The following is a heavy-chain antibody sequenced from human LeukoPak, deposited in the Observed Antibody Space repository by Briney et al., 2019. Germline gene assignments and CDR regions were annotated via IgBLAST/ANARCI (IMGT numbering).Heavy chain of an antibody. CDR1: GGSFSGYY. CDR3: ARSGYCSSTSCYWYYYYYYMDV. Sequence: SETLSLTCAVYGGSFSGYYWGWIRQPPGKGLEWIGEINHSGSTNYNPSLKSRVTISVDTSKNQFSLKLSSVTAADTAVYYCARSGYCSSTSCYWYYYYYYMDVWGKGTTVTVSS. J-gene: IGHJ6*03. CDR2: INHSGST. D-gene: IGHD2-2*01. V-gene: IGHV4-34*01.